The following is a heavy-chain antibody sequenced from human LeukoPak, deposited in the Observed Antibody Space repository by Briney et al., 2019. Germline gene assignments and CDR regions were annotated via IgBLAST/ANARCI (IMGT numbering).Heavy chain of an antibody. D-gene: IGHD3-10*01. CDR3: ARLRGGAY. Sequence: GGSLRLSCAASGFTFSTYWMTWVRQAPGKGLEWVANIKQDGGETYYVDSVKGRFTISRDNAKNSLYLQMNSLRAEDTALYYRARLRGGAYWGQGTLVTVSS. CDR1: GFTFSTYW. V-gene: IGHV3-7*01. J-gene: IGHJ4*02. CDR2: IKQDGGET.